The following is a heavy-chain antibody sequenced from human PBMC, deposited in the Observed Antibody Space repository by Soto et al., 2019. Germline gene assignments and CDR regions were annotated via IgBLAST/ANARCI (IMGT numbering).Heavy chain of an antibody. J-gene: IGHJ3*02. D-gene: IGHD3-22*01. CDR3: ARLNADYYDSSGYYNDAFDI. CDR1: GCSFTSYW. V-gene: IGHV5-51*01. CDR2: IYPGDSDT. Sequence: PGESLKISCKGSGCSFTSYWIGWVRQMPGKGLEWMGIIYPGDSDTRYSPSFQGQVTISADKSISTAYLQWSSLKASDTAMYYCARLNADYYDSSGYYNDAFDIWGQGTMVTVSS.